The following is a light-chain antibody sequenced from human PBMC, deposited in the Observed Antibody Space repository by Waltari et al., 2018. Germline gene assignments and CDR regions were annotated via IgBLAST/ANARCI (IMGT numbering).Light chain of an antibody. V-gene: IGLV10-54*04. CDR2: RNK. CDR3: SAWDSSLSGYV. J-gene: IGLJ1*01. CDR1: SNNVGNQG. Sequence: QAGLTQPPSVSKDLRQTATLTCTGNSNNVGNQGAAWLQHHQGHPPKLLSYRNKNRPSGISERFSAYRSGTTAFLTIPGLQPEDEADYYCSAWDSSLSGYVFGTGTRLTVL.